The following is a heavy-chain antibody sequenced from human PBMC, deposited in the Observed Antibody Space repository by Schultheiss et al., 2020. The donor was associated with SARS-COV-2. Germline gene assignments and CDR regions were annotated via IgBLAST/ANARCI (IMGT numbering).Heavy chain of an antibody. D-gene: IGHD2-21*02. J-gene: IGHJ4*02. CDR1: GGTFSSYA. V-gene: IGHV1-69*13. CDR2: IIPIFGTA. CDR3: AGCGGDCHYPSDY. Sequence: SVKVSCKASGGTFSSYAISWVRQAPGQGLEWMGGIIPIFGTANYAQKFQGRVTITADESTSTAYMELSSLRSEDTAVYYCAGCGGDCHYPSDYWGQGTLVTVSS.